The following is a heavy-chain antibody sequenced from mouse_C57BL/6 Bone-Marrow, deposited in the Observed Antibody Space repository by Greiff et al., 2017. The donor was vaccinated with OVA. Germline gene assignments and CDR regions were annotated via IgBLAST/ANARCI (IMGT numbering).Heavy chain of an antibody. CDR3: ARGDYYGFAY. CDR1: GFTFSDYY. CDR2: INYDGSST. D-gene: IGHD1-1*01. J-gene: IGHJ3*01. Sequence: DVKLVESEGGLVQPGSSMKLSCTASGFTFSDYYMALVRQVPEKGLEWVANINYDGSSTYYLDSLKSRFIISRDNAKNILYLQMSSLKSEDTATYYCARGDYYGFAYWGQGTLVTVSA. V-gene: IGHV5-16*01.